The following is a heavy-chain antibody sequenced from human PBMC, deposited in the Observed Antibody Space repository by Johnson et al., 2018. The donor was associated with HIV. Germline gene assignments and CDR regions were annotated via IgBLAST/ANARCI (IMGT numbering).Heavy chain of an antibody. D-gene: IGHD2/OR15-2a*01. J-gene: IGHJ3*02. CDR1: GFTFSSYD. CDR2: INWNAGRT. Sequence: VQLVESGGGVVQPGRSLRLSCAASGFTFSSYDMHWVRQTPGMGLEWVSAINWNAGRTGYTDSVKGRFTICRDNAKNSLYVEMNRLRAEDTAVYYCAREWGGKWNMAFDIWGQGTMVTVSS. CDR3: AREWGGKWNMAFDI. V-gene: IGHV3-20*04.